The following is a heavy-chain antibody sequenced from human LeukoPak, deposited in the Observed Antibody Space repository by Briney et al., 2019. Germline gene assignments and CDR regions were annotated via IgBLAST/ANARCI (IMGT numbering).Heavy chain of an antibody. J-gene: IGHJ4*02. V-gene: IGHV3-48*02. D-gene: IGHD4-17*01. Sequence: QSGGPLRLSCAASGFTFSSYSMNWVRQAPGKGLEWVSYISSTSSAIYYADSVKGRFTISRDSAKSSLYLQMNSLRNEDTAVYYCARGLYGDYVGVDYWGQGTLVTVSS. CDR3: ARGLYGDYVGVDY. CDR1: GFTFSSYS. CDR2: ISSTSSAI.